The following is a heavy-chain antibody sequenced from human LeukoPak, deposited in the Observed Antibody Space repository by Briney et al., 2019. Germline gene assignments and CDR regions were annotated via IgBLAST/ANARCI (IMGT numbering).Heavy chain of an antibody. CDR1: GFTFSSYG. Sequence: GGSLRLSCAASGFTFSSYGMHWVRQAPGKGLEWVAFIRYDGSNKYYADSVKGRFTISRDNSKNTLYLQMNSLRAEDTAVYYCARDAPFSMVRGEAYWGQGTLVTVSS. V-gene: IGHV3-30*02. J-gene: IGHJ4*02. D-gene: IGHD3-10*01. CDR3: ARDAPFSMVRGEAY. CDR2: IRYDGSNK.